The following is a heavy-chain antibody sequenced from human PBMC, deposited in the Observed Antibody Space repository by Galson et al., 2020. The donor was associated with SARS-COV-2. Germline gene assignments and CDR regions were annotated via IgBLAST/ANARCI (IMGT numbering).Heavy chain of an antibody. J-gene: IGHJ4*02. CDR1: ESTLKAYW. Sequence: GGPLRLSYAVPESTLKAYWMSWVRQAPGKGLEWVATIRGDGSETNYVDFVKGRFSSSRDNAVDTLYLEMNSLRVEDTAGYYCTGEGWQGGYWGQGTRVTVSS. CDR2: IRGDGSET. D-gene: IGHD6-19*01. CDR3: TGEGWQGGY. V-gene: IGHV3-7*01.